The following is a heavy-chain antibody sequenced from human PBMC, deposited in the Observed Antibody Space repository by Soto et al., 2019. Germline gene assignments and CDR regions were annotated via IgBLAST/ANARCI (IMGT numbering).Heavy chain of an antibody. V-gene: IGHV4-31*03. CDR2: IYYSGST. CDR1: GGSISSGGYY. CDR3: ASAAEEDDAFDI. Sequence: QVQLQESGPGLVKPSQTLSLTCTVSGGSISSGGYYSSWIRQHPGKGLEWIGYIYYSGSTYYNPSLKSRVTISVDTYKNQFSLKLSSVTAADTAVYYCASAAEEDDAFDIWGQGTMVTVSS. J-gene: IGHJ3*02.